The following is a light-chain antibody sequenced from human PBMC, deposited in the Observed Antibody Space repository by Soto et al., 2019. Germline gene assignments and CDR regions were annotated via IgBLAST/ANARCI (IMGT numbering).Light chain of an antibody. V-gene: IGLV2-14*03. CDR2: EVR. CDR1: RSDIGGYSH. J-gene: IGLJ1*01. CDR3: SSYTSSGTYV. Sequence: QSALTQPASVSGSPGQSITVSCTGTRSDIGGYSHVSWYQQHPGKVPKLIIYEVRNRPSGVANRFSGSKSGNTASLTISGLQAEDEADYYCSSYTSSGTYVVGTGTKLTVL.